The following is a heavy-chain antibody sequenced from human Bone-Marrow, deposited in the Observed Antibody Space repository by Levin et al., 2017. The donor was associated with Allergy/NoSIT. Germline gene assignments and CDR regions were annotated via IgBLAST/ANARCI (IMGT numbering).Heavy chain of an antibody. CDR3: ARDPSFGYCDY. J-gene: IGHJ4*02. CDR1: GGSISSSSYY. Sequence: SCTVSGGSISSSSYYWGWIRQPPGKGLEWIGSIYYSGSTYYNPSLKSRVTISVDTSKNQFSLKLSSVTAADTAVYYCARDPSFGYCDYWGQGTLVTVSS. D-gene: IGHD2-21*02. CDR2: IYYSGST. V-gene: IGHV4-39*07.